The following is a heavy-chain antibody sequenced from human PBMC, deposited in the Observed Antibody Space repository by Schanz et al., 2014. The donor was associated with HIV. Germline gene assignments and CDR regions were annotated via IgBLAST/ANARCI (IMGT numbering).Heavy chain of an antibody. CDR2: ISTSGYI. V-gene: IGHV3-21*01. J-gene: IGHJ5*02. Sequence: ESGGGLVKPGGSLRLSCAGSRLTFSGYSMNWVRQAPGKGLEWVSSISTSGYIYYADSVKGRFSISRDSAKNALYLQMNSLRGDDTAIYYCTGGLYYDSIPFDPWGQGTLVTVSS. D-gene: IGHD3-22*01. CDR3: TGGLYYDSIPFDP. CDR1: RLTFSGYS.